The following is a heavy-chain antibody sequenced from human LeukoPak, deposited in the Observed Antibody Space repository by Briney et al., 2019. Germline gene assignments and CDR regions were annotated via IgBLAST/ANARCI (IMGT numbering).Heavy chain of an antibody. CDR2: ISGSGGST. D-gene: IGHD6-19*01. V-gene: IGHV3-23*01. CDR3: AKEPNHSGWYGAADY. CDR1: GFTFSSYA. Sequence: GGSLRLSCAASGFTFSSYAMSWVRQAPGKGLEWVSAISGSGGSTYYADSVKGRFTVSRDNSKNTLYLQMNSLRAEDTAVYYCAKEPNHSGWYGAADYWGQGTLVTVSS. J-gene: IGHJ4*02.